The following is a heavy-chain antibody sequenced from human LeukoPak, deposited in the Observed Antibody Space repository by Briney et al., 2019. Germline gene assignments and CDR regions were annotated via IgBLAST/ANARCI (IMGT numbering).Heavy chain of an antibody. Sequence: ASVKVSCKASGYTFTSYGITWVRQAPGQGLEWMGWISAYNGNTNYAQKLQGRATMTKDTSTSTAYMELRSLRSDDTAVYYCARGPSAYCSGGTCYSGSAWFDPWGQGTLVTVSS. V-gene: IGHV1-18*01. CDR3: ARGPSAYCSGGTCYSGSAWFDP. J-gene: IGHJ5*02. D-gene: IGHD2-15*01. CDR1: GYTFTSYG. CDR2: ISAYNGNT.